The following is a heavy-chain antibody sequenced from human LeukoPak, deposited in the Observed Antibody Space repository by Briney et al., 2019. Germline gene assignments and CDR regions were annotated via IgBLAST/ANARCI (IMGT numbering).Heavy chain of an antibody. D-gene: IGHD3-22*01. J-gene: IGHJ4*02. V-gene: IGHV1-18*01. CDR1: GYTFTSYG. CDR3: ARPAYDSSGYSSDY. CDR2: ISAYNGNT. Sequence: ASVKVSCKASGYTFTSYGISWVRQAPGQGLEWMGWISAYNGNTNYAQKFQGRVTMTRDTSISTAYMELSRLRSDDTAVYYCARPAYDSSGYSSDYWGQGTLVTVSS.